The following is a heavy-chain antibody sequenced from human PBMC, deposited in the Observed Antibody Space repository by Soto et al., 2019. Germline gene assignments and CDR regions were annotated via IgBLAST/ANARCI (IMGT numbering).Heavy chain of an antibody. CDR2: IYSGGST. Sequence: PGGSLRLSCAASGFTVSSNYMSWVRQAPGKGLEWVSVIYSGGSTYYADSVKGRFTISRDNSKNTLYLQMNSLRAEDTAVYYCTTTMVRGVINYYYGMDVWGQGTTVTVSS. J-gene: IGHJ6*02. CDR3: TTTMVRGVINYYYGMDV. D-gene: IGHD3-10*01. V-gene: IGHV3-66*01. CDR1: GFTVSSNY.